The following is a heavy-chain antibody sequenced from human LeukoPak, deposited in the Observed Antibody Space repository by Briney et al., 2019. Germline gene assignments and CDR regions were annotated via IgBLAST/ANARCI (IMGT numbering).Heavy chain of an antibody. CDR2: TNGGGENT. Sequence: RAGGSLRLPCAASGFMFVGYAMTWVRQAPGKGLEWVSSTNGGGENTYYSDSVAGRFTISRDNSRNTLYLQMNSLRAEDTAVYYCARAGSGSGSFRYLDFWGQGTLVTVSS. CDR3: ARAGSGSGSFRYLDF. V-gene: IGHV3-23*01. J-gene: IGHJ4*02. CDR1: GFMFVGYA. D-gene: IGHD3-10*01.